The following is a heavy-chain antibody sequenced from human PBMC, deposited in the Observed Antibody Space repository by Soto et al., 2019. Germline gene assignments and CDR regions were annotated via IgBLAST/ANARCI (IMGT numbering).Heavy chain of an antibody. Sequence: AASVKVSCKASGYTFTSYGISWVRQAPGQGLEWMGWISAYNGNTNYAQKLQGRVTMTTDTSTSTAYMELRSLRSDDTAVYYCASFYCSSTSCARDRFDPWGQGTLVTVSS. CDR1: GYTFTSYG. J-gene: IGHJ5*02. CDR3: ASFYCSSTSCARDRFDP. V-gene: IGHV1-18*01. D-gene: IGHD2-2*01. CDR2: ISAYNGNT.